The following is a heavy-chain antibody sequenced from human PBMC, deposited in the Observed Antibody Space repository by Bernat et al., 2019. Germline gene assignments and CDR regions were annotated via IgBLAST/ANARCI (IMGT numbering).Heavy chain of an antibody. CDR1: GFTFSSYA. D-gene: IGHD3-22*01. V-gene: IGHV3-30-3*01. CDR2: ISYDGSNK. Sequence: QVQLVESGGGVVQPGRSLRLSCAASGFTFSSYAMHWVRQAPGKGLVWVVVISYDGSNKYYADSVKGRFTISRDNFKNTLYLQMNSLRAEDTAVYYCARIDYYDSSGPIDYWGQGTLVTVSS. CDR3: ARIDYYDSSGPIDY. J-gene: IGHJ4*02.